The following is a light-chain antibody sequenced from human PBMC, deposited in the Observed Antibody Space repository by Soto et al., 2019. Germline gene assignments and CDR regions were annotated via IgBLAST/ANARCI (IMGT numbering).Light chain of an antibody. Sequence: IQLTQSPSSLSASVGDRVTITCRASQGISSYLAWYQQKPGKAPKLLIYAASTLQSGVPSRFSGSGSGTDFTRSISSLEPEDFATYCCQQLDRYSCSFGQGTKLEFK. CDR1: QGISSY. J-gene: IGKJ2*04. V-gene: IGKV1-9*01. CDR2: AAS. CDR3: QQLDRYSCS.